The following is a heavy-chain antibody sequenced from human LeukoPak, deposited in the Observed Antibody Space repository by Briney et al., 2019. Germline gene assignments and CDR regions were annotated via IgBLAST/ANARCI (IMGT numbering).Heavy chain of an antibody. Sequence: SVKVSCKASGGTFSSYAISWVRQAPGQGLEWMGGIIPIFGTANYAQRFQGRVTITADESTSTAYMELSSLRSEDTAVYYCARQPQRYDFWSGYPGINWFDPWGQGTLVTVSS. CDR1: GGTFSSYA. J-gene: IGHJ5*02. CDR2: IIPIFGTA. CDR3: ARQPQRYDFWSGYPGINWFDP. V-gene: IGHV1-69*13. D-gene: IGHD3-3*01.